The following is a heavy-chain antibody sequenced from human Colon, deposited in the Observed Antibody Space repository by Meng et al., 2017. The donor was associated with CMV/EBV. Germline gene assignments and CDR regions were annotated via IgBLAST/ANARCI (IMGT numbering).Heavy chain of an antibody. CDR3: ARMGVNKPFDS. D-gene: IGHD2-21*01. V-gene: IGHV3-7*01. CDR1: GFTFDNYW. CDR2: IKDDGSET. Sequence: GGSLRLSCVTSGFTFDNYWMSWVCQAPGKGLEWVANIKDDGSETHYVDSLKGRFTISRDNAKNSMFLQINSLRPEDTAVYFCARMGVNKPFDSWGQGTMVTVSS. J-gene: IGHJ4*02.